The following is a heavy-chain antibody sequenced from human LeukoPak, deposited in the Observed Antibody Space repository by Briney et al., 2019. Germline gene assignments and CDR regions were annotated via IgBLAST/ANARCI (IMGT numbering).Heavy chain of an antibody. CDR1: GYSISSGYY. CDR2: IYHSGST. V-gene: IGHV4-38-2*02. J-gene: IGHJ4*02. CDR3: ARDRGYSSSWYGGRDFDY. Sequence: SETLSLTCTVSGYSISSGYYWGWIRQPPGKGLEWIGSIYHSGSTYYNPSLKSRVTMSVDTSKNQFSLKLSSVTAADTAVYYCARDRGYSSSWYGGRDFDYWGQGTLVTVSS. D-gene: IGHD6-13*01.